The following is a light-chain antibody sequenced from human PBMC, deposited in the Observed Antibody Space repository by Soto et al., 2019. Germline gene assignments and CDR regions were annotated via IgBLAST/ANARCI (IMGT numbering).Light chain of an antibody. Sequence: QSVLRQPPSVSGAPGDRFTLSCTGNSSNIGAGYDVHWYQQLPGTAPKLLIYGNSNRPSGVPDRFSGSKSDTSASLAITGLQADDEADYYCQSYDSILSGSVFGGGTKVTVL. CDR2: GNS. V-gene: IGLV1-40*01. J-gene: IGLJ3*02. CDR3: QSYDSILSGSV. CDR1: SSNIGAGYD.